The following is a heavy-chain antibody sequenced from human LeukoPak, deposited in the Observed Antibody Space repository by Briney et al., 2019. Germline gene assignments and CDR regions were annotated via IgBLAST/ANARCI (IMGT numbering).Heavy chain of an antibody. J-gene: IGHJ6*03. CDR1: GFTFSSYG. V-gene: IGHV3-30*02. D-gene: IGHD1-26*01. Sequence: GGSLRLSCAASGFTFSSYGMHWVRQAPGKGLEWVAFIRYDGSNKYYADSVKGRFTISRDNSKNTLYLQMNSLRAEDTAVYYCALPFPGSPYYYYMDVWGKGTTVTVSS. CDR2: IRYDGSNK. CDR3: ALPFPGSPYYYYMDV.